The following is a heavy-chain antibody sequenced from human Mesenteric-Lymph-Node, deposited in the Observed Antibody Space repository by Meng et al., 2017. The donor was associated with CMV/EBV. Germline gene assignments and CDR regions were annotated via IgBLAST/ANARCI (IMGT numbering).Heavy chain of an antibody. CDR3: ARDRSNWFDP. CDR2: IRHDGSKT. CDR1: GFTFSNFD. Sequence: GGSLRLSCAASGFTFSNFDMHWVRQAPGSGLEWLAFIRHDGSKTYYTKSVKGRFTISRDNSKNTLYLQMNSLRGEDTAVYYCARDRSNWFDPWGQGTLVTVSS. V-gene: IGHV3-30*02. J-gene: IGHJ5*02.